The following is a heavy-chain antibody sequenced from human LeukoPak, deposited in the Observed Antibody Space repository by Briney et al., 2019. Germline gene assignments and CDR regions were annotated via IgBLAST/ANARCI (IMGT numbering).Heavy chain of an antibody. CDR2: IRYDGSNK. CDR3: AKDTEGYHYDSSGPLLGY. Sequence: GGSLRLSCAASGFTFSSYGMHWVRQAPGKGLEWVAFIRYDGSNKYYADSVKGRFTISRDNSKNTLYLQMNSLRAEDTAVYYCAKDTEGYHYDSSGPLLGYWGQGTLVSVSS. CDR1: GFTFSSYG. D-gene: IGHD3-22*01. V-gene: IGHV3-30*02. J-gene: IGHJ4*02.